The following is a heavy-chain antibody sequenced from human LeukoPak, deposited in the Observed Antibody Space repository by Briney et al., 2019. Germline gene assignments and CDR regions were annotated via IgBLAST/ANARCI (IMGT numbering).Heavy chain of an antibody. J-gene: IGHJ4*02. CDR3: ARARPPNWVGNHFDY. Sequence: PGGSLRLSCAASGFTFSTYAMSWVRQAPGKGLEWVSAISGSGGSTYYADSVKGRSTISRDNSKNTLYLQMNSLRAEDTAVYYCARARPPNWVGNHFDYWGQGTLVTVSS. CDR1: GFTFSTYA. V-gene: IGHV3-23*01. D-gene: IGHD1-26*01. CDR2: ISGSGGST.